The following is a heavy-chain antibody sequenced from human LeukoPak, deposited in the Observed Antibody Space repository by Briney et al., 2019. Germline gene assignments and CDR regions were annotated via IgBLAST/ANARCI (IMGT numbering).Heavy chain of an antibody. CDR2: IFTSGNT. J-gene: IGHJ3*02. CDR1: GGSLSSYS. V-gene: IGHV4-4*07. CDR3: AREANAFDI. Sequence: SETLSLTCTVSGGSLSSYSWSWIRPPAGGGLEWIGRIFTSGNTNYNPSLKSRVTMSVDTSKNQFSLKLSSVAAADTAVYYCAREANAFDIWGQGTMVTVSS.